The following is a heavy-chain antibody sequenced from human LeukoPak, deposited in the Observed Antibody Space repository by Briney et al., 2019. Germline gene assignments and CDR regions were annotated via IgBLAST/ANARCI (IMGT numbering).Heavy chain of an antibody. Sequence: PGGSLRLSCAASGFTFSSYAMSWARQAPGKGLEWVSAISGSGGSTYYADSVKGRFTISRDNSKNTLYLQMNSLRAEDTAVYYCAKNPAALNWFDPWGQGTLVTVSS. CDR2: ISGSGGST. D-gene: IGHD2-2*01. J-gene: IGHJ5*02. CDR3: AKNPAALNWFDP. CDR1: GFTFSSYA. V-gene: IGHV3-23*01.